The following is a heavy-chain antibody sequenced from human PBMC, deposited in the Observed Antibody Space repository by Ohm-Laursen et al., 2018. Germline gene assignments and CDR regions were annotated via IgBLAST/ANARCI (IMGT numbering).Heavy chain of an antibody. CDR2: IYYSGST. CDR1: GGSISSGGYY. D-gene: IGHD3-22*01. V-gene: IGHV4-31*01. J-gene: IGHJ5*02. Sequence: SDTLSLTCTVSGGSISSGGYYWSWIRQHPGKGLEWIGYIYYSGSTYYNPSLKSLVTISVDTSKNQFSLKLSSVTAADTAVYYCARSRGDYYDSSGYYYGSGWFDPWGQGSLVTVSS. CDR3: ARSRGDYYDSSGYYYGSGWFDP.